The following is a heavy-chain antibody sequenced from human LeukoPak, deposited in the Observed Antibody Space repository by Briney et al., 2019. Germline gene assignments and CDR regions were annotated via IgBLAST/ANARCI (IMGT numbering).Heavy chain of an antibody. CDR3: AREVTALFDY. Sequence: PGGSLRLSCAASGFTFDDYGMSWVRQAPGKGLEWVANIKQDGSEKYYVDSVKGRFTISRDNAKNSLYLQMNSLRAEDTAVYYCAREVTALFDYWGQGTLVTVSS. D-gene: IGHD1-14*01. V-gene: IGHV3-7*01. CDR1: GFTFDDYG. J-gene: IGHJ4*02. CDR2: IKQDGSEK.